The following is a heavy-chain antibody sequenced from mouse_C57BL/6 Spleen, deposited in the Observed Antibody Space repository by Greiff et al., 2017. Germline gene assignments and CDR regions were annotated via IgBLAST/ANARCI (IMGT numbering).Heavy chain of an antibody. J-gene: IGHJ2*01. CDR3: ARSVITTVVATDYFDY. Sequence: QVQLKQSGPELVKPGASVKISCKASGYAFSSSWMNWVKQRPGKGLEWIGRIYPGDGDTNYNGKFKGKATLTADKSSSTAYMQLSSLTSEDSAVYFCARSVITTVVATDYFDYWGQGTTLTVSS. V-gene: IGHV1-82*01. D-gene: IGHD1-1*01. CDR2: IYPGDGDT. CDR1: GYAFSSSW.